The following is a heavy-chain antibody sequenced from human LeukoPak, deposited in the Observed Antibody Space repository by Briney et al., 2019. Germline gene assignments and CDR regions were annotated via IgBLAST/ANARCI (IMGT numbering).Heavy chain of an antibody. J-gene: IGHJ4*02. V-gene: IGHV3-30*02. CDR3: ATEERCIVTNCATTFDY. CDR1: GFTFSRYD. Sequence: GGSLRLSCEASGFTFSRYDMHWVRQAPGKGLEWLAFVRFDGRETFYADSVQGRFTISRDNSNNILYLQMYSLRPEDTAMYYCATEERCIVTNCATTFDYWGQGTLVTVS. D-gene: IGHD2-21*01. CDR2: VRFDGRET.